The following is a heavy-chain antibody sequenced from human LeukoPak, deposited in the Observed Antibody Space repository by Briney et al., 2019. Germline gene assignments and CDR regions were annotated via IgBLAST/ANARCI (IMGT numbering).Heavy chain of an antibody. V-gene: IGHV4-59*08. J-gene: IGHJ4*02. CDR1: GGSISSYY. D-gene: IGHD5-12*01. Sequence: NPSETLSLTCTVSGGSISSYYWSWVRQFPGKGLEWIGYISDSGSTNYSPSLESRVTISVDTSKNKFFLILSSVTAADTAVYYCARRGGTVVGDTGYHYWYFDNWGQGTLVTVSS. CDR3: ARRGGTVVGDTGYHYWYFDN. CDR2: ISDSGST.